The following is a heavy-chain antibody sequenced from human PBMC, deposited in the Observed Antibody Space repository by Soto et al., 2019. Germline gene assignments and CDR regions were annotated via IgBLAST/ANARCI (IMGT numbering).Heavy chain of an antibody. CDR3: ARGDSDFWIYFDY. D-gene: IGHD3-3*01. Sequence: GSMLLSNGASEFTFVSYIMNWIRPTTGKGLEWVSSISSSSSYIYYADSVKGRFTITRDNAKNSLYLQMNSLRAEDTAVYYCARGDSDFWIYFDYWGQGTRVTVSA. J-gene: IGHJ4*02. CDR1: EFTFVSYI. V-gene: IGHV3-21*01. CDR2: ISSSSSYI.